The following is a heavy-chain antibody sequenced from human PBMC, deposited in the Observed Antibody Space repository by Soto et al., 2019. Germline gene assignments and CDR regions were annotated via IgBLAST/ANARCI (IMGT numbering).Heavy chain of an antibody. CDR2: ISAYNGNT. J-gene: IGHJ4*02. CDR1: GYTFTSYG. CDR3: ARDRGSIPSGYWYSVWVN. V-gene: IGHV1-18*01. D-gene: IGHD5-12*01. Sequence: ASVKVSCKASGYTFTSYGISWVRQAPGQGLEWMGWISAYNGNTNYAQKLQGRVTMTTDTSTSTAYMELRSLRSDDTAVYYCARDRGSIPSGYWYSVWVNWGQGTLVTVSS.